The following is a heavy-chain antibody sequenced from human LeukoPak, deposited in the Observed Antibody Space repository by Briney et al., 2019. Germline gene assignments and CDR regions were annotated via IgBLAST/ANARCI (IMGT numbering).Heavy chain of an antibody. J-gene: IGHJ6*02. Sequence: ASEKVSCKASGYIFTGYYMHWVRQAPGQGLEWMGRINPNSGGTNYAQKFQGRVTMTRDTSISTAYMELSRLRSDDTAVYYCAALIAAAGPGYGMDVWGQGTTVTVSS. CDR1: GYIFTGYY. D-gene: IGHD6-13*01. CDR3: AALIAAAGPGYGMDV. V-gene: IGHV1-2*06. CDR2: INPNSGGT.